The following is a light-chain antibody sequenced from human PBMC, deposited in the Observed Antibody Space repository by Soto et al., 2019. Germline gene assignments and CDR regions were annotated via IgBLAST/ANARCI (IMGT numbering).Light chain of an antibody. CDR1: QSVSSSY. V-gene: IGKV3-20*01. CDR3: QQYGSSPLFT. Sequence: EIVLTQSPGTLSLSLGERATLSCRASQSVSSSYLGWYQQKAGQAPRLLIHGASSRATGIPDRFSGSGSGTAFTLTISRLEPEDFAVYYCQQYGSSPLFTFGPGTKVDIK. CDR2: GAS. J-gene: IGKJ3*01.